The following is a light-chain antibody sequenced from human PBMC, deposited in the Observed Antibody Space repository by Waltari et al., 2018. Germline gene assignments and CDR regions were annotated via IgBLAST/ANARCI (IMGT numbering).Light chain of an antibody. CDR2: DVS. V-gene: IGLV2-14*03. J-gene: IGLJ2*01. CDR3: CSQSSNNGVI. CDR1: SRDVGGDDS. Sequence: QSALTQPASVSGSPGQSITVSCTGSSRDVGGDDSVSWYQDLPGQAPKVIIYDVSSRPSGVSDRFSGSKSGNTASLTISGLQAEDEANYDCCSQSSNNGVIFGGGTKVTVL.